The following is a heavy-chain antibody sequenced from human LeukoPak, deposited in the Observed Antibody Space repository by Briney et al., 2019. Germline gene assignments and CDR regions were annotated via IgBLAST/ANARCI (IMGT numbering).Heavy chain of an antibody. CDR2: IIPIFGTA. Sequence: SVKVSCKASGGTFSSYAISWVRQAPGQGLEWMRGIIPIFGTANYAQKFQGRVTITADESTSTAYMELSSLRSEDTAVYYCATDPTKDTLNDYWGQGTLVTVSS. D-gene: IGHD2-15*01. CDR1: GGTFSSYA. V-gene: IGHV1-69*01. J-gene: IGHJ4*02. CDR3: ATDPTKDTLNDY.